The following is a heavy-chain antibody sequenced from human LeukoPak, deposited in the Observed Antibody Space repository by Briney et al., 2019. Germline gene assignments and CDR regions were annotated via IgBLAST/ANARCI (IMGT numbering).Heavy chain of an antibody. Sequence: GGPLRLSCAASGFTFRDYYMSWIRQAPGKGWSGVSYISSSGSTIYYADSVKGRFTISRDNAKNSLYLQMNSLRAEDTAVYYCARGIAAAGQFDYWGQGTLVTVSS. D-gene: IGHD6-13*01. CDR3: ARGIAAAGQFDY. CDR1: GFTFRDYY. J-gene: IGHJ4*02. V-gene: IGHV3-11*04. CDR2: ISSSGSTI.